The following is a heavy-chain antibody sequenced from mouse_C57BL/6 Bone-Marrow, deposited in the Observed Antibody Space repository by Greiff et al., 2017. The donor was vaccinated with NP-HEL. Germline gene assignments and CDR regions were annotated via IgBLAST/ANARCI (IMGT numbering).Heavy chain of an antibody. Sequence: VQLQQSGAELARPGASVKLSCKASGYTFTSYGISWVKQRTGQGLEWIGEIYPRSGNTYYNEKFKGKATLTADKSSSTAYMELRSLTSEDSSVYFCARSYYDYSFAYGGQGTLGTVSA. CDR1: GYTFTSYG. D-gene: IGHD2-4*01. CDR2: IYPRSGNT. CDR3: ARSYYDYSFAY. V-gene: IGHV1-81*01. J-gene: IGHJ3*01.